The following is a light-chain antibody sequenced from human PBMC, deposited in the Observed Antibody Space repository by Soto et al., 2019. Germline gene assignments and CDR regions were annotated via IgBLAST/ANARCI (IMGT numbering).Light chain of an antibody. V-gene: IGLV3-21*02. CDR2: DDS. CDR3: QVWDSDSDHVV. Sequence: SYELTQPPSVSVAPGQTARISWGGNNIGSNTVHWYQQKPGQAPVLVVYDDSDRPPGIPERFSGSNSGNTATLTISRVEAGDEADYYCQVWDSDSDHVVFGGGTKVTVL. J-gene: IGLJ3*02. CDR1: NIGSNT.